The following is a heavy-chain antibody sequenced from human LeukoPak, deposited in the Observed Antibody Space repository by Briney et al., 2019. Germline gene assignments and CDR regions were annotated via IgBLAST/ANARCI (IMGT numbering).Heavy chain of an antibody. CDR2: INPNSGGT. Sequence: GASVKVSCKASGYTFTGYYMHWVRQAPGQGLEWMGWINPNSGGTNYAQKFQGRVTTTRDTSISTAYMELSTLRSDDTAVYYCARDSSGYGIDFDYWGQGTLVTVSS. V-gene: IGHV1-2*02. J-gene: IGHJ4*02. CDR3: ARDSSGYGIDFDY. D-gene: IGHD5-12*01. CDR1: GYTFTGYY.